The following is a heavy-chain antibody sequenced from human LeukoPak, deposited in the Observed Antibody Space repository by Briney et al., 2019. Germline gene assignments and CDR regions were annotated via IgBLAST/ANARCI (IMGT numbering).Heavy chain of an antibody. J-gene: IGHJ4*02. CDR1: GFSFGRYT. V-gene: IGHV3-21*01. D-gene: IGHD6-19*01. CDR3: AREVDAGGWSPFQY. CDR2: ISGSDDHI. Sequence: GGSLRLSCAASGFSFGRYTMNWLRQAPGKGLEWVSSISGSDDHIYSAESMKGIFTIYRDHAKNSLYLQMSSLGADNTAVYYCAREVDAGGWSPFQYWGQGTLVTVSS.